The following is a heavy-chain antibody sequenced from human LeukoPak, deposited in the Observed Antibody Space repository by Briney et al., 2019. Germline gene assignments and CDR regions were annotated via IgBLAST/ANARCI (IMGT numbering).Heavy chain of an antibody. CDR2: IYWDDEK. CDR3: ACRASEDLEY. CDR1: GLSLPTGGMN. Sequence: SGPTLVKPTQTLTLTCTLSGLSLPTGGMNVAWIRQPSGQALEWLAVIYWDDEKRYRPSVKRKLTITQDIYRNQVVLTMANMDPVDTATYDCACRASEDLEYWGPGTLVTVSS. J-gene: IGHJ4*02. V-gene: IGHV2-5*02.